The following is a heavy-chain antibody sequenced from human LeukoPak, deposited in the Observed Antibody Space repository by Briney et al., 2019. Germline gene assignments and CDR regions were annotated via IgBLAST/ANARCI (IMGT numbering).Heavy chain of an antibody. J-gene: IGHJ5*02. V-gene: IGHV4-4*02. D-gene: IGHD3-22*01. Sequence: SETLSLTCAVSGGSISSSKWWSWVRQPPGKGLEWIGEIYHSGSTNYNPPLKSRVTISVVKSKNQFSLKLSSVTAADTAVYYCARGTYDSSGYYSEYNWFDPWGQGTLVTVSS. CDR1: GGSISSSKW. CDR3: ARGTYDSSGYYSEYNWFDP. CDR2: IYHSGST.